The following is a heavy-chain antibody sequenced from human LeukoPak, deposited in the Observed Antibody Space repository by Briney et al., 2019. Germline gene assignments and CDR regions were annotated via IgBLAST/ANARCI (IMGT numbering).Heavy chain of an antibody. CDR2: IYHSGST. CDR1: GGSISSGGYS. V-gene: IGHV4-30-2*01. J-gene: IGHJ5*02. CDR3: ARGGHYDYVWGSYRQSNWFDP. Sequence: PSETLSLTCAVSGGSISSGGYSWSWIRQPPGKGLEWIGYIYHSGSTYYNPSLKSRVTISVDRSKNQFSLKLSSVTAAGTAVYYCARGGHYDYVWGSYRQSNWFDPWGQGTLVTVSS. D-gene: IGHD3-16*02.